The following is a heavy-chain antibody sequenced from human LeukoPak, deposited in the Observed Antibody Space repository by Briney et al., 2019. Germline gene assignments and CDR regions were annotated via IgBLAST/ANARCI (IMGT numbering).Heavy chain of an antibody. CDR1: GFTFSSYA. Sequence: GGSLRLSCAASGFTFSSYAMSWVRQAPGKGLEWVSAISGSGGSTYYADSVKGRFTISRDNSKNTPYLQMNSLRAEDTAVYYCAKAPFYYYDSSGYYYVWGQGTLVTVSS. V-gene: IGHV3-23*01. D-gene: IGHD3-22*01. CDR2: ISGSGGST. J-gene: IGHJ4*02. CDR3: AKAPFYYYDSSGYYYV.